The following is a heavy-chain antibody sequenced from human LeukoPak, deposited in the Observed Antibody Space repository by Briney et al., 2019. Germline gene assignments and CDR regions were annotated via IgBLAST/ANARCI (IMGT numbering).Heavy chain of an antibody. CDR1: GYTFTGYY. CDR3: ARTKRNDYGDYYFDY. D-gene: IGHD4-17*01. J-gene: IGHJ4*02. Sequence: ASVKVSCKASGYTFTGYYMHWVRQAPGQGLEWMGWINPNSGGTNYAQKFQGRVTMTRDTSISTPYMELSRLRSDDTAVYYCARTKRNDYGDYYFDYWGQGTLVTVSS. CDR2: INPNSGGT. V-gene: IGHV1-2*02.